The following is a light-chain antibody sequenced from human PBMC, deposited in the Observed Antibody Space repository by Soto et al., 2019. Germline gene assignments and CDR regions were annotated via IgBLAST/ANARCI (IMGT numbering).Light chain of an antibody. Sequence: IVMTQSPDSLAVSLGERATINCKSSQSILYSSNNNNYLAWYQQKPGQPPKLLIYWASIRESGVPDRFSGSGSGTDFTLTIISLQAEDVAVYYCQQYYNIPFSFGPGTNVDIK. V-gene: IGKV4-1*01. CDR3: QQYYNIPFS. CDR2: WAS. CDR1: QSILYSSNNNNY. J-gene: IGKJ3*01.